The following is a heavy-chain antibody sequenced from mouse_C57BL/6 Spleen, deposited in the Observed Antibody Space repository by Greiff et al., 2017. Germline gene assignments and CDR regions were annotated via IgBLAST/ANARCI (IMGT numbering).Heavy chain of an antibody. CDR1: GYTFTDYN. D-gene: IGHD1-1*01. CDR3: ASYGYAMDY. V-gene: IGHV1-22*01. CDR2: INPNNGGT. Sequence: EVQLQQSGPELVKPGASLTMSCKASGYTFTDYNMHWVKQSHGKSLEWIGYINPNNGGTSYNQKFKGKATVTVNKSSSTAYMELRSLTSEDSAVYSCASYGYAMDYWGQGTSVTVSS. J-gene: IGHJ4*01.